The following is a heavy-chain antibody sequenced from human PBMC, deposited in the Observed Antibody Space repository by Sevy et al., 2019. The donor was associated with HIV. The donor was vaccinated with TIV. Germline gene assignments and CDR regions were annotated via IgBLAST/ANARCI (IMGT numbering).Heavy chain of an antibody. D-gene: IGHD5-12*01. CDR2: IDRRSSNI. J-gene: IGHJ6*02. CDR3: AREGGYTDQGMDV. CDR1: GFTLSSYS. Sequence: GGSLRLSCAASGFTLSSYSMNWVRQAPGKGLEWLSYIDRRSSNIYYADSVKGRFTVSRDNAKNSLYVQMNSLRGEDTAVYYCAREGGYTDQGMDVWGQGATVTVSS. V-gene: IGHV3-48*01.